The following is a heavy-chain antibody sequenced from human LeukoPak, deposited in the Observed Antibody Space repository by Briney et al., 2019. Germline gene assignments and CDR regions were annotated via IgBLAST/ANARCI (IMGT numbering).Heavy chain of an antibody. CDR2: ISYDGSNK. Sequence: GRSLRLSCAASGFTFSGYAMHWVRQAPGKGLEWVTVISYDGSNKYYADSVKGRFTISRDNSKNTLYLQMNSLRAEDTAVYYCARASPPLDYWGQGTLVTVSS. V-gene: IGHV3-30-3*01. CDR3: ARASPPLDY. J-gene: IGHJ4*02. CDR1: GFTFSGYA.